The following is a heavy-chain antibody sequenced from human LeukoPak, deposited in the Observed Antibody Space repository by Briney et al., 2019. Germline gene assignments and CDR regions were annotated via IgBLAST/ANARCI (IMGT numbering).Heavy chain of an antibody. CDR2: ITAGGGT. V-gene: IGHV3-23*01. CDR1: NFAFKTYA. J-gene: IGHJ3*01. CDR3: TKDPNGDYIGAFDF. D-gene: IGHD4-17*01. Sequence: PGGSLRLSCAASNFAFKTYAMTWVRQAPGKGLEWVSSITAGGGTSYADSVKGRFTTSRDNSKNTLYLQMNNLRAEDTAVYYCTKDPNGDYIGAFDFWGQGTMVTVSS.